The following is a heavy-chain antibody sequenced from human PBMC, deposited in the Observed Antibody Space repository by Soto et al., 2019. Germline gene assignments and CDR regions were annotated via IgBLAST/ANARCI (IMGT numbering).Heavy chain of an antibody. Sequence: SETLSLTSTVSGGSISSSVSYGSVIPQPPGKGMEWLGYFFHTGTALYNPSLRSRVSMSVDTSKNQFSLKLTSIIPADTAVYFCARNYGGNSQFFDLWGRGTLVTVSS. CDR2: FFHTGTA. CDR1: GGSISSSVSY. D-gene: IGHD4-17*01. CDR3: ARNYGGNSQFFDL. V-gene: IGHV4-61*08. J-gene: IGHJ2*01.